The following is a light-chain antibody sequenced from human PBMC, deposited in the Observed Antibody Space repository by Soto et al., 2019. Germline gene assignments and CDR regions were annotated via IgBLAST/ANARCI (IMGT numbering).Light chain of an antibody. CDR1: KGFSIN. J-gene: IGKJ4*01. Sequence: DIQMTQSPSAMSASVGDRVTITCRTSKGFSINLAWFQQRQGKVPTRLIYAISTLQSGVPSRFSGSGSGTEFTLTISSLPPEDFATYYCLQHNSYPLTFGGGTKVEIK. CDR2: AIS. CDR3: LQHNSYPLT. V-gene: IGKV1-17*03.